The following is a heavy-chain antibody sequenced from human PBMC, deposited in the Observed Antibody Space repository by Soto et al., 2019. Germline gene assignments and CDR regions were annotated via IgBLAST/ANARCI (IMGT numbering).Heavy chain of an antibody. D-gene: IGHD5-18*01. CDR2: ISSSSSTI. J-gene: IGHJ4*02. CDR3: ARYPGSSYGPPDY. Sequence: EVQLVESGGGLVQPGGSLRLSCAASGFTFSSYSMNWVRQAPGKGLEWVSYISSSSSTIYYADSVTGRFTISRDNAKNSLCLQMNSQRDEETAVYYCARYPGSSYGPPDYWGQGTLVTVSS. CDR1: GFTFSSYS. V-gene: IGHV3-48*02.